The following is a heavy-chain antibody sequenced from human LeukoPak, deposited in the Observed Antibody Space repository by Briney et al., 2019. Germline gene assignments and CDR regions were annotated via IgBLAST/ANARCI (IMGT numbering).Heavy chain of an antibody. J-gene: IGHJ4*02. D-gene: IGHD1-7*01. CDR2: IYSGGST. V-gene: IGHV3-53*01. CDR3: AKVRVVFNWNYAYYFDS. CDR1: GGSFSGYY. Sequence: PSETLSLTCAVYGGSFSGYYWSWVRQAPGKGLEWVSVIYSGGSTYYADSVKGRFTISRDNSKSTLYLQMDSLRAEDTAVYYCAKVRVVFNWNYAYYFDSWGQGTVVTVSS.